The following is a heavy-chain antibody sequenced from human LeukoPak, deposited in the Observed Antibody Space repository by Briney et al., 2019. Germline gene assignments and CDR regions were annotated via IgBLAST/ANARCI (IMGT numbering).Heavy chain of an antibody. Sequence: GGSLRLSCAASGFTFSSYSMNWVRQAPGKGVEWVSSISSSSSYIYYADSVKGRFTISRDNAKNSLYLQMNSLRAEDTAVYYCARDSDFWSGYDYWGQGTLVTVSS. V-gene: IGHV3-21*01. CDR1: GFTFSSYS. CDR2: ISSSSSYI. CDR3: ARDSDFWSGYDY. D-gene: IGHD3-3*01. J-gene: IGHJ4*01.